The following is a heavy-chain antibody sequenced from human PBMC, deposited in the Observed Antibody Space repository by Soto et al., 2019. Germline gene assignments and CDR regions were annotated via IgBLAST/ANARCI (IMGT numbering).Heavy chain of an antibody. CDR1: GGSISSSSYY. Sequence: PSETLSLTCTVSGGSISSSSYYWGWIRRPPGKGLEWIGSIYYSGSTYYNPSLKSRVTISVDTSKNQFSLKLSSVTAADTAVYYCARRRAGSVNNWFDPWGQGTLVTVSS. CDR2: IYYSGST. CDR3: ARRRAGSVNNWFDP. V-gene: IGHV4-39*01. D-gene: IGHD3-10*01. J-gene: IGHJ5*02.